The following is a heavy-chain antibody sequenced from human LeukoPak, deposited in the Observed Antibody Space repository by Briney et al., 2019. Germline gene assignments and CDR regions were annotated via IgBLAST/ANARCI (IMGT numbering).Heavy chain of an antibody. D-gene: IGHD5-24*01. CDR1: EGTFSSYA. Sequence: SVKVSCKASEGTFSSYAISWVRQAPGQGLEWMGRIIPIFGIANYAQKFQGRVTITADKSTSTAYMELSSLRSEDTAVYYRARDGVEMATTLIFDYWGQGTLVTVSS. CDR3: ARDGVEMATTLIFDY. CDR2: IIPIFGIA. J-gene: IGHJ4*02. V-gene: IGHV1-69*04.